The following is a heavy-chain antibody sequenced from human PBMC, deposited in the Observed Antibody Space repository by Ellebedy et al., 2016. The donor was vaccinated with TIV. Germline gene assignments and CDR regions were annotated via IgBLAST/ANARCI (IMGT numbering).Heavy chain of an antibody. Sequence: ASVKVSCKASVGTFSSYSINWVRQAPGEGLVWMGGIIPIFGTTTYTQKFQGRVTLTAATVTSTAYMELSSLSSEDTAVYYCVKVGTRYSYDLYYLDSWGQGTLVTVSS. J-gene: IGHJ4*02. V-gene: IGHV1-69*06. CDR3: VKVGTRYSYDLYYLDS. CDR1: VGTFSSYS. D-gene: IGHD5-18*01. CDR2: IIPIFGTT.